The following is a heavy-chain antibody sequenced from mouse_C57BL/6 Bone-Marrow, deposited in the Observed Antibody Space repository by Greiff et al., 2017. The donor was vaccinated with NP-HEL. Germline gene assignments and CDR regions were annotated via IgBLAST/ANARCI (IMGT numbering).Heavy chain of an antibody. CDR3: ARSPHYYGSSHWYFDV. CDR2: IYPGGGYT. D-gene: IGHD1-1*01. Sequence: QVQLQQSGAELVRPGTSVKMSCKASGYTFTNYWIGWAKQRPGHGLEWIGDIYPGGGYTTYNEKFKGKATLTADKSSSTAYMQFSSLTSEDSAIYYCARSPHYYGSSHWYFDVWGTGTTVTVSS. J-gene: IGHJ1*03. CDR1: GYTFTNYW. V-gene: IGHV1-63*01.